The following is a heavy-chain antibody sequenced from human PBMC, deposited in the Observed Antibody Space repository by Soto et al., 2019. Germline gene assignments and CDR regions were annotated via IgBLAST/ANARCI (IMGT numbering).Heavy chain of an antibody. D-gene: IGHD1-26*01. CDR1: GFTFSSYW. Sequence: EVQLVESGGGLVQPGGSLRLSCAASGFTFSSYWMSWVRQAPGKGVVWVANIKQDGGEKNYVDSVKGRFTISRDNAKKSLYLQMNSLRAEDTAVYYCGRDLRDWDSGSYSYDYWGQGTLVTVSS. V-gene: IGHV3-7*04. CDR3: GRDLRDWDSGSYSYDY. J-gene: IGHJ4*02. CDR2: IKQDGGEK.